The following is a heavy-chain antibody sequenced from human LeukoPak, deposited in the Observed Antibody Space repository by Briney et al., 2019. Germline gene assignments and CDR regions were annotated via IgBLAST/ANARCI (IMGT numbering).Heavy chain of an antibody. J-gene: IGHJ6*03. D-gene: IGHD5-24*01. V-gene: IGHV6-1*01. CDR1: GDSVSSNSAA. CDR3: AREVEMATISDYYYMDV. CDR2: TYYRSKWYN. Sequence: SQTLSLTCAISGDSVSSNSAAWNWIRQSPSRGLEWLGRTYYRSKWYNDYAVSVKSRITINPDTSKNQFSLQLNSVTPEDTAVYYCAREVEMATISDYYYMDVWGKGTTVTVSS.